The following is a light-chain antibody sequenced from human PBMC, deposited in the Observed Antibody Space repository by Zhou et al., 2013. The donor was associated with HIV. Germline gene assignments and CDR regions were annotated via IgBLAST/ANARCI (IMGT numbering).Light chain of an antibody. CDR1: QSINNW. J-gene: IGKJ1*01. V-gene: IGKV1-5*03. Sequence: DIQMTQSPSTLSASVGARVTITCRASQSINNWLAWYQQKPGQAPKLLIYKASNLESGVPSRFSGSGSATEFTLTISSLQPDDFAIYTDQQYSSYWTFGQGTRV. CDR2: KAS. CDR3: QQYSSYWT.